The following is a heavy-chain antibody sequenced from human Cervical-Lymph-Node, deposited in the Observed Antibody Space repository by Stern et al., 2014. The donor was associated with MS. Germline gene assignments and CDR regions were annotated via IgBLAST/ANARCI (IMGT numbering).Heavy chain of an antibody. Sequence: EVQLVESGGGLVQPGGSLRLSCAASGFTFSSYWMHWVRQAPGKGLVWVSRINSDGTITNYADSMKGRFTISRDNAKNTLYLQMSSLRAEDTALYYCARVGASSWRTGGQGTLVTVSS. CDR3: ARVGASSWRT. CDR2: INSDGTIT. CDR1: GFTFSSYW. J-gene: IGHJ4*02. D-gene: IGHD6-13*01. V-gene: IGHV3-74*02.